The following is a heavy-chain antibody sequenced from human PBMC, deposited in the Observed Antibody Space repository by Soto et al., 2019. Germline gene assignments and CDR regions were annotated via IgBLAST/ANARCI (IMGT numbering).Heavy chain of an antibody. Sequence: PSETLSLTCAVYGGSFHSYFWNWVRQPPGKGLEWIGEVTPSGGSNYNPSLKSRVTTSNDTSKNQFSLKVTSVTAADTAVYYCTTAGRSWPDAFDIWAQGAMVTVSS. D-gene: IGHD6-13*01. J-gene: IGHJ3*02. CDR3: TTAGRSWPDAFDI. CDR1: GGSFHSYF. V-gene: IGHV4-34*01. CDR2: VTPSGGS.